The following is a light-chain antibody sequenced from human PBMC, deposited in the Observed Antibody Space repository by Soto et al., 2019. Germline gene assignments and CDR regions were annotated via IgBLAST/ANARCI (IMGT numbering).Light chain of an antibody. CDR1: QSVSSY. J-gene: IGKJ4*01. CDR3: QQRSNWPPH. Sequence: EIVLTQSPATLSLSPGERATLSCTASQSVSSYLAWYQQKPGQAPRLLIYDASNRATGIPARFSGSGSGTDFTLTISSLEPEDFAVYYCQQRSNWPPHFGGGTKVEIK. V-gene: IGKV3-11*01. CDR2: DAS.